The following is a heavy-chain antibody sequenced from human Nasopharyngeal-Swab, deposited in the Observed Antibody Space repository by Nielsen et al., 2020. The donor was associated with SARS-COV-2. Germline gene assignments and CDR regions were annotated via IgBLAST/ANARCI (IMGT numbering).Heavy chain of an antibody. Sequence: SETLSLTCTVSGGSISSYYWSWIRQPPGKGLEWIGYIYYSGSTNYNPSLKSRVTISVDTSKNQSSLKLSSVTAADTAVYYCARAYRYSNYRWFDPWGQGTLVTVSS. CDR2: IYYSGST. V-gene: IGHV4-59*01. CDR3: ARAYRYSNYRWFDP. D-gene: IGHD4-11*01. J-gene: IGHJ5*02. CDR1: GGSISSYY.